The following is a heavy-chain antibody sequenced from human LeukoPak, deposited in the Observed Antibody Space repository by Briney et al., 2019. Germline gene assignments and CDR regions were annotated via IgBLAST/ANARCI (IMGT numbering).Heavy chain of an antibody. J-gene: IGHJ6*02. D-gene: IGHD2/OR15-2a*01. CDR2: IKQDGSEK. V-gene: IGHV3-7*01. CDR1: GFTFSSYW. CDR3: ARGYEVLLDRMDV. Sequence: GGSLRLSCAASGFTFSSYWMSWVRQAPGKGLEWVANIKQDGSEKYYVDSVKGRFTISRDNAKNSLYLQMNSLRVEDTAVYYCARGYEVLLDRMDVWSQGTTVTVSS.